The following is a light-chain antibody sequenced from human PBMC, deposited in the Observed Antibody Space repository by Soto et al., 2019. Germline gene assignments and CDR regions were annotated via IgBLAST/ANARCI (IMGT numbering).Light chain of an antibody. CDR3: QQRSNWPPVIT. CDR2: DAS. CDR1: QSFSSY. V-gene: IGKV3-11*01. J-gene: IGKJ5*01. Sequence: EIVLTQSPGTLSLSPGERATLSCRASQSFSSYLAWYQQKPGQAPRLLIYDASKRATGIPARFSGRGSGTDFTFTISSLEPEDFAVYYCQQRSNWPPVITFGQGTRLEIK.